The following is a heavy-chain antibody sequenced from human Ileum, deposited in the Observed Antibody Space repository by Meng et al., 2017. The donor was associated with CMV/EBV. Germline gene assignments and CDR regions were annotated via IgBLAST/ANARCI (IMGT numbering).Heavy chain of an antibody. Sequence: FSGFSLSTGGVGVDWDRQPPGKALQWLAFIYWNDDKHYSPSLNNRLTITKDTSKNQVVLTMTNMDPVDTATYYYAHTGIVGAKGLDYWGQGTLVTVSS. CDR3: AHTGIVGAKGLDY. CDR2: IYWNDDK. CDR1: GFSLSTGGVG. V-gene: IGHV2-5*01. J-gene: IGHJ4*02. D-gene: IGHD1-26*01.